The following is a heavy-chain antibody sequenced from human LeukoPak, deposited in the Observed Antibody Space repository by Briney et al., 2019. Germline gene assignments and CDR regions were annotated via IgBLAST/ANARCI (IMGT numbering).Heavy chain of an antibody. J-gene: IGHJ4*02. D-gene: IGHD3-3*01. CDR1: GFTFSSYA. Sequence: GGSLRLSCAASGFTFSSYAMPWVRQAPAKGLELVAVISYGGDNKYYADSVKGRFTISRDNSKNTLYLQTNSLRAEDTAVYYCARDFEAHDLRPIGYWGQGTLVTVSS. CDR3: ARDFEAHDLRPIGY. CDR2: ISYGGDNK. V-gene: IGHV3-30*01.